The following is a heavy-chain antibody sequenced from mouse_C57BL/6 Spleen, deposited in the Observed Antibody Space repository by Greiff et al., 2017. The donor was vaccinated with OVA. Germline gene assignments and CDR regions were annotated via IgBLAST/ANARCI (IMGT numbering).Heavy chain of an antibody. CDR3: ARYHYGNYEAWFAY. J-gene: IGHJ3*01. CDR2: INPNNGGT. Sequence: VQLQQSGPELVKPGASVKISCKASGYTFTDYYMNWVKQSHGKSLEWIGDINPNNGGTSYNQKFKGKATLTVDKSSSTAYMELRSLTSEDSAVYYCARYHYGNYEAWFAYWGQGTLVTV. V-gene: IGHV1-26*01. CDR1: GYTFTDYY. D-gene: IGHD2-1*01.